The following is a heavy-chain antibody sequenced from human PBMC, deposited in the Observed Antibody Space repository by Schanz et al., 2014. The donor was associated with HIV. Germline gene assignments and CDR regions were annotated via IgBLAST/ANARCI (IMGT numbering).Heavy chain of an antibody. CDR1: GFTFTDYA. Sequence: EVQLVESGGHLVQPGRSLRLSCAASGFTFTDYAMHWVRQVPGKGLEWVAGISWYGYTVGYADSVKGRFTISRDNGRNSLYLQMNSLRAEDTAVYYCARVFGRTYGWPDYWGQGTLVTVSS. CDR3: ARVFGRTYGWPDY. J-gene: IGHJ4*02. V-gene: IGHV3-9*01. CDR2: ISWYGYTV. D-gene: IGHD3-10*01.